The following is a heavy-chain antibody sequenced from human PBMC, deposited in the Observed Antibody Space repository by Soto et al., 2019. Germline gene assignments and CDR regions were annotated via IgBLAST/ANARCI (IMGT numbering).Heavy chain of an antibody. J-gene: IGHJ4*02. CDR3: ARDWVDDYGDYSFDY. V-gene: IGHV1-69*04. D-gene: IGHD4-17*01. CDR1: GGTFSTYA. Sequence: QVQLVQSGAEVKKPGSSVKVSCKASGGTFSTYAINWVRQAPGQGLEWMGRIIPILGITNYAQRIQGRVTMTADKSTSTAYMELNSLRSDDTAGYYWARDWVDDYGDYSFDYWGQGTLVTVSS. CDR2: IIPILGIT.